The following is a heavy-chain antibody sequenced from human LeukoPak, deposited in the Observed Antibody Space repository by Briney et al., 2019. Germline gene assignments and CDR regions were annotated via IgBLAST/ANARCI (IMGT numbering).Heavy chain of an antibody. V-gene: IGHV3-30*02. CDR1: GFTFSSYG. CDR3: AKMDTAMVTGYYYYYMDV. Sequence: GGSLRLSCAASGFTFSSYGMHWVRQAPGKGLEWVAFIRYDGSNKYYADSVKGRFTISRDNSKNTLYLQMNRLRAEDTAVYYCAKMDTAMVTGYYYYYMDVWGKGTTVTVSS. D-gene: IGHD5-18*01. J-gene: IGHJ6*03. CDR2: IRYDGSNK.